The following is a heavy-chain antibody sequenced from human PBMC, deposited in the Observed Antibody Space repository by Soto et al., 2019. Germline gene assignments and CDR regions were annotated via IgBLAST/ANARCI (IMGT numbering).Heavy chain of an antibody. V-gene: IGHV1-58*01. CDR3: AAYGGNSPNYYYYYGMDV. CDR1: GFTFTSSA. CDR2: IVVGSGNT. J-gene: IGHJ6*02. Sequence: SLKVSCKSSGFTFTSSAVQWVRQARGQRLEWIGWIVVGSGNTNYAQKFQERVTITRDMSTSTAYMELSSLRSEDTAVYYCAAYGGNSPNYYYYYGMDVWGQGTTVTVSS. D-gene: IGHD2-21*02.